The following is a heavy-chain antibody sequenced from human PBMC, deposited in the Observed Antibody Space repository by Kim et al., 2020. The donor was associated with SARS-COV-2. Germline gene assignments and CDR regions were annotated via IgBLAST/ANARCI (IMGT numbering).Heavy chain of an antibody. J-gene: IGHJ6*02. V-gene: IGHV3-30*04. D-gene: IGHD3-9*01. Sequence: GGSLRLSCAASGFTFSSYAMHWVRQAPGKGLEWVAVISYDGSNKYYADSVKGRFTISRDNSKNTLYLQMNSLRAEDTAVYYCARDVRLRYFDWLFRTDDVSRGGMDVWGQGTTVTVSS. CDR1: GFTFSSYA. CDR2: ISYDGSNK. CDR3: ARDVRLRYFDWLFRTDDVSRGGMDV.